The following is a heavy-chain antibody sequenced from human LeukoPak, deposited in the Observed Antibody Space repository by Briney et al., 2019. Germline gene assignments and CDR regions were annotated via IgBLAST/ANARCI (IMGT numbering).Heavy chain of an antibody. CDR3: ARGLTVATSSWFDY. D-gene: IGHD4-23*01. Sequence: SETLSLTCTVSGGSISSYYWSWIRQPPGKGLEWIGYIYYSGSTNYNPSLKSRVTISVDTSKNQFSLKLSSVTAADTAVYYCARGLTVATSSWFDYWGQGTLVTVSS. CDR1: GGSISSYY. V-gene: IGHV4-59*01. CDR2: IYYSGST. J-gene: IGHJ4*02.